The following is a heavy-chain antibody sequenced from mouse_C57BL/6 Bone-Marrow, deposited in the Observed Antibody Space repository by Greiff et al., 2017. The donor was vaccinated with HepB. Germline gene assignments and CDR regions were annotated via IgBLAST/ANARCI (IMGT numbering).Heavy chain of an antibody. J-gene: IGHJ4*01. CDR1: GYTFTDYY. V-gene: IGHV1-19*01. Sequence: VQLQQSGPVLVKPGASVKMSCKASGYTFTDYYMNWVKQSHGKSLEWIGVINPYNGGTSYNQKFKGKATLTVDKSSSTAYMELNSLTSEDSAVYYCARRQLRPSMDYWGQGTSVTVSS. CDR2: INPYNGGT. D-gene: IGHD3-2*02. CDR3: ARRQLRPSMDY.